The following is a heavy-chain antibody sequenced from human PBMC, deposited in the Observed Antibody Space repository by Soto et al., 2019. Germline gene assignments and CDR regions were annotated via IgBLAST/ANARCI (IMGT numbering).Heavy chain of an antibody. J-gene: IGHJ6*02. CDR1: GFTFSRYW. Sequence: GGSLRLSCAASGFTFSRYWMSWVRQAPGKGLEWVANMKQDGSEKYYVDSVRGRFTISRDNAKNSLFLQMNSLRAEDTAVYYCARVPPYFYYYGMDVWGQGTTVTVSS. CDR3: ARVPPYFYYYGMDV. CDR2: MKQDGSEK. V-gene: IGHV3-7*04.